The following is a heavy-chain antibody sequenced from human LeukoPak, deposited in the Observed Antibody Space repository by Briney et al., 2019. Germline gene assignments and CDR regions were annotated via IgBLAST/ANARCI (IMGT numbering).Heavy chain of an antibody. D-gene: IGHD3-10*01. Sequence: ASVKVSCKASGYTFTSYDINWVRQATGQGLEWMGWMNPNSGNTGYAQKFQGRVTITRNTSISTAYMALRSLRSEDTAVYYCARASLWSPGDYWGQGTLVTVSS. V-gene: IGHV1-8*01. CDR3: ARASLWSPGDY. J-gene: IGHJ4*02. CDR1: GYTFTSYD. CDR2: MNPNSGNT.